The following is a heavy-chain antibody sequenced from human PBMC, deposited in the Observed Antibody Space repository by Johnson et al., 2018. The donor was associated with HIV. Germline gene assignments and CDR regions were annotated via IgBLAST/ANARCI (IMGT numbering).Heavy chain of an antibody. V-gene: IGHV3-30*02. J-gene: IGHJ3*02. CDR2: IRYDRSNK. D-gene: IGHD2-8*01. Sequence: QVQLVESGGRVVQRGGSLRLSCEASGFTFKTFGIHWVRQAPGKGLEWVAFIRYDRSNKYYADSVKGRFTVSRDNSKNSLYLQMNSLRAEDTAMYYCARDPAYAALDIWGQGTMVTVSS. CDR3: ARDPAYAALDI. CDR1: GFTFKTFG.